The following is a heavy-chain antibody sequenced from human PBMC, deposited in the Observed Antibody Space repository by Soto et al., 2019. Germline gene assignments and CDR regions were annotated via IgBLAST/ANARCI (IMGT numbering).Heavy chain of an antibody. CDR3: ARGQDRSTGGDN. V-gene: IGHV4-34*01. Sequence: QVQLQQWGAGLLKPSETLSLTCAVYGGSFSGYYWTWIRQPPGKGLEWIGEITHDGNINYNPSLKGRVTISVETSKNQFSLRLRFVPAAGTAVYFCARGQDRSTGGDNWGQGTLVTVSS. D-gene: IGHD2-15*01. CDR2: ITHDGNI. J-gene: IGHJ4*02. CDR1: GGSFSGYY.